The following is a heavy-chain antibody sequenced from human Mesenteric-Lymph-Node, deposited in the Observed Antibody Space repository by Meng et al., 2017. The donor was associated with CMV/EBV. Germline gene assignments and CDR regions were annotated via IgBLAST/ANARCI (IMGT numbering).Heavy chain of an antibody. J-gene: IGHJ4*02. V-gene: IGHV3-23*01. CDR1: GFSFNNYD. Sequence: GGSLRLSCVASGFSFNNYDIGWVRQAPGKWLEWVSGITGSGGRTYSADSVTGRFTISRDNSKNTLYLQMNSLRPADTAIYYCASPGEHYDLLTGYFHTSYYFDYWGQGTLVTVSS. CDR2: ITGSGGRT. CDR3: ASPGEHYDLLTGYFHTSYYFDY. D-gene: IGHD3-9*01.